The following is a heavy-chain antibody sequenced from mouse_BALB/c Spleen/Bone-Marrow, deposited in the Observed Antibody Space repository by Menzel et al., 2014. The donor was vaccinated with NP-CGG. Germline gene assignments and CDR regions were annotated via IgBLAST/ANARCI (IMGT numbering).Heavy chain of an antibody. CDR1: GYAFTNYL. J-gene: IGHJ2*01. Sequence: QVQLQQSGAELVRPGTSVKVSCKASGYAFTNYLIEWVKQRPGQGLEWIGVINPGSGGTNYNEKFKGKATLTADKSSSTAYMQLSSLTSDDSAVYFCVRGITTGYFDYWGQGTTLTVSS. CDR3: VRGITTGYFDY. V-gene: IGHV1-54*01. CDR2: INPGSGGT. D-gene: IGHD1-1*01.